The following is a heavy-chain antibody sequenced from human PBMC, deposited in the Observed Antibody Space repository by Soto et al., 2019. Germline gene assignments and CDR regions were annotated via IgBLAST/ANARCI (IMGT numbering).Heavy chain of an antibody. J-gene: IGHJ4*02. D-gene: IGHD6-19*01. CDR2: ISAYNGNT. Sequence: ASVKVSCKASGYTFTSYGISWVRQAPGQGLEWIGWISAYNGNTNYAQKLQGRVTMTTDTSTSTAYMELRSLRAEDTAVYYCAKDLKSSGWYFSGYWGQGTLVTVSS. CDR1: GYTFTSYG. CDR3: AKDLKSSGWYFSGY. V-gene: IGHV1-18*01.